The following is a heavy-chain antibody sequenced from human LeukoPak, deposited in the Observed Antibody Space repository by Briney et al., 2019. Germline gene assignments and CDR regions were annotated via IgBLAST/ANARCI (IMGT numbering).Heavy chain of an antibody. CDR1: GDTFTNYW. V-gene: IGHV5-51*01. Sequence: PGESLKISCKGSGDTFTNYWIGWVRQMPGKGLEFMGIIYPGDSDTRYSPSFQGQVTISVDKSINTAYLQWSSLKASDSAMYYCARAGYSNRWDGVDYWGQGTLVTVSS. J-gene: IGHJ4*02. CDR3: ARAGYSNRWDGVDY. D-gene: IGHD2/OR15-2a*01. CDR2: IYPGDSDT.